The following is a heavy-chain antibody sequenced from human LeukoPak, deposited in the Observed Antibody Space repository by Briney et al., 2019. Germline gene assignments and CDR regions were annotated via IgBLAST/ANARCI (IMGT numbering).Heavy chain of an antibody. J-gene: IGHJ5*02. V-gene: IGHV4-31*03. Sequence: SQTLSLTCTVSGGSISSGGYYWSWIRQHPGKGLEWIGYIYYSGSTYYNPSLKSRVTISVYTSKNQFSLKLSSVTAADTAVYYCARGEGIAAAGTFFRWFDPWGQGTLVTVSS. CDR3: ARGEGIAAAGTFFRWFDP. CDR1: GGSISSGGYY. D-gene: IGHD6-13*01. CDR2: IYYSGST.